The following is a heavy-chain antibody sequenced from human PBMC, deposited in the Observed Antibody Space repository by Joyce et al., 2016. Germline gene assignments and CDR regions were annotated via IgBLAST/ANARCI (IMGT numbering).Heavy chain of an antibody. D-gene: IGHD1-1*01. Sequence: EVQLVESGGGLVQPGGSPRLSCAASGFTFSSHWMSWVRQAPGKGREGVANINPDGRKKNYADSVKGRFIISRDNAKNSLYVQMHSLRAEDTAVYYCAREFKWNWDFWGQGTLVTVSS. CDR3: AREFKWNWDF. V-gene: IGHV3-7*04. J-gene: IGHJ4*02. CDR1: GFTFSSHW. CDR2: INPDGRKK.